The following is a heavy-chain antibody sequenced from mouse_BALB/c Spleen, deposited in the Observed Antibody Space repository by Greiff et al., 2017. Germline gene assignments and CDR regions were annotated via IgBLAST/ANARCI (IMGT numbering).Heavy chain of an antibody. CDR2: INPYNDGT. D-gene: IGHD2-4*01. Sequence: VQLQQSGPELVKPGASVKMSCKASGYTFTSYVMHWVKQKPGQGLEWIGYINPYNDGTKYNEKFKGKATLTSDKSSSTAYMELSSLTSEDSAVYYCARPSLSTMISSFAYWGQGTLVTVSA. V-gene: IGHV1-14*01. CDR1: GYTFTSYV. J-gene: IGHJ3*01. CDR3: ARPSLSTMISSFAY.